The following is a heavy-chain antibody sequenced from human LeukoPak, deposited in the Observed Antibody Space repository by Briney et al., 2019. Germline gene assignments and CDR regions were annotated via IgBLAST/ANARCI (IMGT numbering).Heavy chain of an antibody. D-gene: IGHD2-15*01. J-gene: IGHJ4*02. V-gene: IGHV3-23*01. CDR2: ISSTGDIT. CDR3: AKAPVTSCRGAFCYPFDY. Sequence: GGSLTLPCAASAFTFSTYAMAGVRHAPGKGLEWVSSISSTGDITYFADSVQGRFTISRDNSKNTLYLHMNSLRAEDTAVYYCAKAPVTSCRGAFCYPFDYWGQGTLVTVSS. CDR1: AFTFSTYA.